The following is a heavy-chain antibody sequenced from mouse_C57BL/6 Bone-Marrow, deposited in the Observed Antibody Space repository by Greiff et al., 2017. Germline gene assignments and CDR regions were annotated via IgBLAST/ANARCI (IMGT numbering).Heavy chain of an antibody. CDR3: ARKRANWDDY. V-gene: IGHV1-42*01. CDR2: INPSTGGT. Sequence: VQLQQSGPELVKPGASVKISCKASGYSFTGYYMNWVKQSPEKSLEWIGEINPSTGGTTYNQKFKAKATLTVDKSSSTAYMQLKSLTSEDSAVYYCARKRANWDDYWGQGTTRTVPS. D-gene: IGHD4-1*01. CDR1: GYSFTGYY. J-gene: IGHJ2*01.